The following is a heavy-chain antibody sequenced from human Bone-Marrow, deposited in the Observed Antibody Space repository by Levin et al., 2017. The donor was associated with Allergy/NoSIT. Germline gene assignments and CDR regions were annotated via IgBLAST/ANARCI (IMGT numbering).Heavy chain of an antibody. CDR1: GYTFSDYY. D-gene: IGHD6-13*01. CDR3: AKVPPLTTGAGNWLDP. V-gene: IGHV1-2*06. J-gene: IGHJ5*02. CDR2: INPKSGVT. Sequence: PMASVKVSCKASGYTFSDYYIHWVRQAPGQGLEWMGRINPKSGVTVYAQKFQGRVTLTSDTSISTAYMELSGLRSDDTAVYYCAKVPPLTTGAGNWLDPWGQGALVTVSS.